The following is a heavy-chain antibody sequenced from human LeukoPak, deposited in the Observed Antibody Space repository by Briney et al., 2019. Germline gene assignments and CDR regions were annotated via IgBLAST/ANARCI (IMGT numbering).Heavy chain of an antibody. CDR1: GGSISSGGYY. J-gene: IGHJ5*02. CDR2: IYYSGST. CDR3: ASLRRYGSGSYYQPSGYWFDP. V-gene: IGHV4-31*03. Sequence: PSQTLSLTCTVSGGSISSGGYYWSWIRQHPGKGLEWIGYIYYSGSTYYNPSLKSRVTISVDTSKNQFSLKLSSVTAADTAVYYCASLRRYGSGSYYQPSGYWFDPWGQGTLVTVSS. D-gene: IGHD3-10*01.